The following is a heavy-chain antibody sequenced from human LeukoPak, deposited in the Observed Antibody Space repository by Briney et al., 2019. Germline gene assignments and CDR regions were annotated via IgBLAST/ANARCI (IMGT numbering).Heavy chain of an antibody. CDR2: ISSSGSTI. CDR1: GFTFSSYE. CDR3: AYQGSWEHCFDY. J-gene: IGHJ4*02. D-gene: IGHD1-26*01. Sequence: GGSLRLSCAASGFTFSSYEMNWVRQAPGKGLEWVSYISSSGSTIYYADSVKGRFTISRDNAKNSLYLQMNSLQTDDTAVYYCAYQGSWEHCFDYWGQGTLVTVSS. V-gene: IGHV3-48*03.